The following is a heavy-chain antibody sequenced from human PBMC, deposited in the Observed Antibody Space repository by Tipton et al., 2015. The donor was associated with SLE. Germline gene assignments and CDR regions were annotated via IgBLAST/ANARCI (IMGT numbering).Heavy chain of an antibody. J-gene: IGHJ4*02. D-gene: IGHD1-1*01. CDR3: ARNEQGFDY. V-gene: IGHV3-7*05. CDR1: KFTFSNYW. Sequence: SLRLSCETSKFTFSNYWMTWVRQAPEKGLEWVANIKRDGSQKYYVDSVKGRFTISRDNAKNSLYLQMNSLRAEDTAVYYCARNEQGFDYWGQGTLVTVSS. CDR2: IKRDGSQK.